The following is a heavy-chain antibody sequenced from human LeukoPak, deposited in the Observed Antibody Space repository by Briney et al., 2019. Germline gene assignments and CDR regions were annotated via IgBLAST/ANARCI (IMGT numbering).Heavy chain of an antibody. V-gene: IGHV1-8*01. Sequence: VASVKVSCKASGYTFTSYDINWVRQATGQGLEWMGWMNPNSGNTGYAQKFQGRGTMTRNTSISTAYMELSSLRAEDTAVYYCASCPRYGSGSYSGWFDPWGQGTLVTVSS. CDR3: ASCPRYGSGSYSGWFDP. D-gene: IGHD3-10*01. CDR1: GYTFTSYD. CDR2: MNPNSGNT. J-gene: IGHJ5*02.